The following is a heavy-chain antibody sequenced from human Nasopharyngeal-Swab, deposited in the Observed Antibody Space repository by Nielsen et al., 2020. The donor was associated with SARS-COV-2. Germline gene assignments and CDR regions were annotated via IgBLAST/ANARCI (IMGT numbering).Heavy chain of an antibody. Sequence: VRQAAGKGLEWVSSISSSSYIYYADSVKGRFTISRDNAKNSLYLQMNSLRAEDTAVYYCARDRSTIWFGELPLDAFDIWGQGTMVTVSS. J-gene: IGHJ3*02. D-gene: IGHD3-10*01. CDR2: ISSSSYI. V-gene: IGHV3-69-1*01. CDR3: ARDRSTIWFGELPLDAFDI.